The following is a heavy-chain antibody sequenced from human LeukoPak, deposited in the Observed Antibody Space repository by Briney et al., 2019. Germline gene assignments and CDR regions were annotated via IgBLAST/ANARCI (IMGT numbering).Heavy chain of an antibody. CDR2: ISSSSSTI. CDR1: GFTFSSYS. J-gene: IGHJ4*02. CDR3: ARDKIVGATHFDY. Sequence: PGGSLRLSCAASGFTFSSYSMNWVRQAPGKGLEWVSYISSSSSTIYYADSVKGRFTTSRDNAKNSLYLQMNSLRAEDTAVYYCARDKIVGATHFDYWGQGTLVTVSS. D-gene: IGHD1-26*01. V-gene: IGHV3-48*01.